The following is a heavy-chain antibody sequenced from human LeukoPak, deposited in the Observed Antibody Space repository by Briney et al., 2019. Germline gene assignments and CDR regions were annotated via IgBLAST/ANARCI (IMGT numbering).Heavy chain of an antibody. V-gene: IGHV4-38-2*01. J-gene: IGHJ3*02. Sequence: SETLSLTCSVSGYSISSGRFWGWIRRPPGKGLEWLGSIYNTGTTYLSPSLKNRLTISVDTSRNQFSLKLTSMTAADAAMYYCAKTSSVAARGPFDIWGLGTVVTVSP. CDR2: IYNTGTT. CDR3: AKTSSVAARGPFDI. D-gene: IGHD6-6*01. CDR1: GYSISSGRF.